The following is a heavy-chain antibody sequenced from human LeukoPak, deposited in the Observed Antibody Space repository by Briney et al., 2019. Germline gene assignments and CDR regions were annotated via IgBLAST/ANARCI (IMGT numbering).Heavy chain of an antibody. D-gene: IGHD1-7*01. CDR3: ARANNWNYPYYFDC. CDR1: GFTFRNYY. CDR2: ISSSAITT. Sequence: PGGSLRLSCAASGFTFRNYYMAWIRQAPGKGLEWISYISSSAITTYYTDAVRGRFTISRDNDKESMYLHMNSLRAEDTALYYCARANNWNYPYYFDCWGQGILVIVSS. V-gene: IGHV3-11*01. J-gene: IGHJ4*02.